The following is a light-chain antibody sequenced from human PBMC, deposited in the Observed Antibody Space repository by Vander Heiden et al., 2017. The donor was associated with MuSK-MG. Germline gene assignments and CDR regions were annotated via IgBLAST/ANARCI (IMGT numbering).Light chain of an antibody. CDR3: QQCDIFPYT. CDR2: DAS. V-gene: IGKV1-33*01. CDR1: QDISND. J-gene: IGKJ2*01. Sequence: DIQMTQSPSSLSASIGDRVTITCQASQDISNDLNWYLQKPGKAPKLLIYDASTLEVGVPSRFSGSGSETHFTFTISSLQPEDIATYYCQQCDIFPYTFGQGTKLXTK.